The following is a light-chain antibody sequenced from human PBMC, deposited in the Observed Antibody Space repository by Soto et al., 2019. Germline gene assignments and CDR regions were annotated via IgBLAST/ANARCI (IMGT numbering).Light chain of an antibody. CDR3: QQYGSSPET. J-gene: IGKJ1*01. CDR1: QSVTSNY. CDR2: GAS. V-gene: IGKV3-20*01. Sequence: EIVLTQSPGTLSLSPGERATLSCRASQSVTSNYLAWYQQTPGQAPRLLFFGASIRATGIPDRFSGSGSGTDFTLTISRLEPEDFAVYYCQQYGSSPETXGQGTKVDIK.